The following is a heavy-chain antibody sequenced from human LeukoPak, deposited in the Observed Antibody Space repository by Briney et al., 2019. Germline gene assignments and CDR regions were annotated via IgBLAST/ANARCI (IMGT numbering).Heavy chain of an antibody. Sequence: GGSLRLSRAASGFTFSNYGMHWVRQAPGKGLEWVAVISYDGRKQYYADSVKGRFTISRDNSMHTVSLQLNSLRTADTAIYFCAKEYTNSVDYFDYWGQGTLVTVSS. CDR3: AKEYTNSVDYFDY. V-gene: IGHV3-30*18. CDR1: GFTFSNYG. D-gene: IGHD4-11*01. CDR2: ISYDGRKQ. J-gene: IGHJ4*02.